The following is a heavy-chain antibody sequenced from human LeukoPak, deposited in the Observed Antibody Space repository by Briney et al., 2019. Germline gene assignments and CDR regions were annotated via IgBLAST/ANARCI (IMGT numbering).Heavy chain of an antibody. CDR2: FHLSGNT. CDR1: GGSISSSSYY. Sequence: SETLSLTCTVSGGSISSSSYYWGWIRQPPGKGLEWIGSFHLSGNTDYNPSLKSRVTISVDTSKNQLSLKVSSVTAADTAVYYCARDPGYSGTYKNSYYYYYYMDVWGKGTTVTVSS. V-gene: IGHV4-39*07. J-gene: IGHJ6*03. CDR3: ARDPGYSGTYKNSYYYYYYMDV. D-gene: IGHD1-26*01.